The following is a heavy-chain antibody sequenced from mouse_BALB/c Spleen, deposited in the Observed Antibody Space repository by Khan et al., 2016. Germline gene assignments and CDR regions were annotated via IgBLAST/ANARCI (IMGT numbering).Heavy chain of an antibody. CDR1: GFSLTGYG. D-gene: IGHD1-1*02. V-gene: IGHV2-6-7*01. CDR3: ARVWWDY. J-gene: IGHJ4*01. CDR2: KWGDGRP. Sequence: QVQLKEAGPGLVAPSQSLSITCTVSGFSLTGYGVNWVRQPPGKGPEWRGMKWGDGRPDYNSALKSRMSISKANSKSQVFLKITSLQTYYTVRYYCARVWWDYWGQGTSVTVSS.